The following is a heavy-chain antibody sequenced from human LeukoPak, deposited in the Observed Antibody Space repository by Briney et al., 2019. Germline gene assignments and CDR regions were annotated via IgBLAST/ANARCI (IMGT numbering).Heavy chain of an antibody. CDR1: GDSITNSNYY. CDR2: IFYNGGP. V-gene: IGHV4-39*07. CDR3: ASYSGIYSAFEI. D-gene: IGHD1-26*01. J-gene: IGHJ3*02. Sequence: SGTLSLTCTASGDSITNSNYYWGWVRQSPGRGLEWLGNIFYNGGPYYNPSFKSRVVISVDTSKNHFSLTLNAVTAADTAVYHCASYSGIYSAFEIWSQGTLVTVSS.